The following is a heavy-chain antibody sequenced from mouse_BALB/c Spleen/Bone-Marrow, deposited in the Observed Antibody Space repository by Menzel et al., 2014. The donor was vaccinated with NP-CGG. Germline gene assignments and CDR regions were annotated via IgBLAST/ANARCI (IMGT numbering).Heavy chain of an antibody. CDR1: GFTFSSYG. CDR3: ARQTDYDYDGYFDY. V-gene: IGHV5-6*02. J-gene: IGHJ2*01. CDR2: ISSGGSYT. D-gene: IGHD2-4*01. Sequence: EVKLVESGGDLVKPGGSLKLSCAASGFTFSSYGMSWVRQTPDQRLEWVATISSGGSYTYYPARVKGRFTISRDNAKNTLYLQMSSLKAEDTAMYYCARQTDYDYDGYFDYWGQSTTLTVSS.